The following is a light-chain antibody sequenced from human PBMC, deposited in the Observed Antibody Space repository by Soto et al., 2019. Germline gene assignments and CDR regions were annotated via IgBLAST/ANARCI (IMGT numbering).Light chain of an antibody. V-gene: IGLV2-14*01. Sequence: QSVLTQPASVSGSPGQSITISCTGTSSDVGGYNYVSWYQQHPDKAPKLMIYEVSNRPSGVSNRFSGSKSGNTASLTISGLQAEDEADYYCSSFTSINTWVFGGGTQLTVL. CDR1: SSDVGGYNY. J-gene: IGLJ7*01. CDR2: EVS. CDR3: SSFTSINTWV.